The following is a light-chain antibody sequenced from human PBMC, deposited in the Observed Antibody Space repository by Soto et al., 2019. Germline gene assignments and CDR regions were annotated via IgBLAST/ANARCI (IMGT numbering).Light chain of an antibody. CDR2: GNS. J-gene: IGLJ2*01. Sequence: QSVLTQPPSVSGAPGQRVTISCTGSRSNIGAGYDVHWYQQLPGTAPKLLIYGNSNRPSGVPDRFSGSKSGTSASLAITGLQAEDEADYYCKSYDSSLSGVVFGGGTKLTVL. CDR1: RSNIGAGYD. V-gene: IGLV1-40*01. CDR3: KSYDSSLSGVV.